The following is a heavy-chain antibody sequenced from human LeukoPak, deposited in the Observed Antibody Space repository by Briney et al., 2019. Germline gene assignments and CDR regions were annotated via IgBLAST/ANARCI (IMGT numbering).Heavy chain of an antibody. CDR2: IRFDGSIK. D-gene: IGHD3-10*01. V-gene: IGHV3-30*02. CDR3: AKARALTMVRGIPSNYYFDY. J-gene: IGHJ4*02. CDR1: GFTFSSYG. Sequence: GGSLRLSCAASGFTFSSYGMHWVRQAPGKGLEWVAFIRFDGSIKYYAESVKGRFTISRDNSKNTLYLQMNSLRAEDTAVYYCAKARALTMVRGIPSNYYFDYWGQGTLVTVSS.